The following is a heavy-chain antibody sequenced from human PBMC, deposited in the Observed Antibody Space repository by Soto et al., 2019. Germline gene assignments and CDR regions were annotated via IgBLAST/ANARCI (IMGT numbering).Heavy chain of an antibody. CDR1: GFTFSSYL. CDR3: AREGGLLDWLLLDSYYGMDV. D-gene: IGHD3-3*01. V-gene: IGHV3-74*01. J-gene: IGHJ6*02. Sequence: GGSLRLSCAASGFTFSSYLMHWVRQAPGKGLVWVSRINSDGSSTSYADSVKGRFTISRDNAKNTLYVQMNSLRAEDTAVYYCAREGGLLDWLLLDSYYGMDVWGQGTTVTVSS. CDR2: INSDGSST.